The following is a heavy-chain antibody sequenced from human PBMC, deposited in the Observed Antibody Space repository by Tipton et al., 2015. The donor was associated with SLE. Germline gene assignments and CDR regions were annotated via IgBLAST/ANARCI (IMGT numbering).Heavy chain of an antibody. D-gene: IGHD3-9*01. V-gene: IGHV4-39*07. CDR1: GGFISSSSYY. Sequence: TLSLTCTVSGGFISSSSYYWGWIRQPPGKGLEWIGSFYCSGSTYYDPSLKSRVTISIDTSKNHFSLKLSSVTAADTAVYYCARHYGIMSTPLYYFDYWGQGTLVTVSS. J-gene: IGHJ4*02. CDR3: ARHYGIMSTPLYYFDY. CDR2: FYCSGST.